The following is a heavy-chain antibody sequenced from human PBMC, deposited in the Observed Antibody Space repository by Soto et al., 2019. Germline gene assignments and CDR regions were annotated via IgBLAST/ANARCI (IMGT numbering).Heavy chain of an antibody. V-gene: IGHV3-53*01. CDR3: AKCMGSSWIGVIDN. J-gene: IGHJ4*02. D-gene: IGHD6-13*01. Sequence: GGSLRLSCAASGFTVSTNYMSWVRQSPGKGLEWVSVINTGGSTYYADSVKGRFTISSDNSKNRLFLQMNSLRAEDTAIYYCAKCMGSSWIGVIDNWGQGTLVTVSS. CDR1: GFTVSTNY. CDR2: INTGGST.